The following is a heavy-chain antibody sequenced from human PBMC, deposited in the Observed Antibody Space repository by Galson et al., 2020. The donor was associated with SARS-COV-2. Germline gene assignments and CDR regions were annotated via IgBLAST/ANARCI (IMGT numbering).Heavy chain of an antibody. CDR2: INSDGSST. J-gene: IGHJ6*03. D-gene: IGHD3-10*01. V-gene: IGHV3-74*01. CDR1: GFTFSSYW. Sequence: GESLKISCAASGFTFSSYWMHWVRQAPGKGLVWVSRINSDGSSTSYADSVKGRFTISRDNAKNTLYLQMNSLRAEDTAVYYCARDPEVRGLISVGYYYYMDVWGKGTTVTVSS. CDR3: ARDPEVRGLISVGYYYYMDV.